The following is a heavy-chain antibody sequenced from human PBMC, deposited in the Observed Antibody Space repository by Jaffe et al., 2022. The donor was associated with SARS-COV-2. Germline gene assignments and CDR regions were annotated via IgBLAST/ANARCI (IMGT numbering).Heavy chain of an antibody. CDR3: ARDLGLNEDY. CDR1: GFTFSSYA. J-gene: IGHJ4*02. V-gene: IGHV3-30*04. Sequence: QVQLVESGGGVVQPGRSLRLSCAASGFTFSSYAMHWVRQAPGKGLEWVAVISYDGSNKYYADSVKGRFTISRDNSKNTLYLQMNSLRAEDTAVYYCARDLGLNEDYWGQGTLVTVSS. CDR2: ISYDGSNK. D-gene: IGHD1-1*01.